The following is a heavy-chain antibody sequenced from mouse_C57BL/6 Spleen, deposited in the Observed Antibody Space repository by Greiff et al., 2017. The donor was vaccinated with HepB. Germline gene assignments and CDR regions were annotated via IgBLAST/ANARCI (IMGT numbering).Heavy chain of an antibody. Sequence: EVQLQQSGPELVKPGASVKIPCKASGYTFTDYNMDWVKQSHGKSLEWIGDINPNNGGTIYNQKFKGKATLTVDKSSSTAYMELRSLTSADTAVYYCARGGPFAYWGQGTLVTVSA. CDR2: INPNNGGT. CDR3: ARGGPFAY. CDR1: GYTFTDYN. V-gene: IGHV1-18*01. J-gene: IGHJ3*01.